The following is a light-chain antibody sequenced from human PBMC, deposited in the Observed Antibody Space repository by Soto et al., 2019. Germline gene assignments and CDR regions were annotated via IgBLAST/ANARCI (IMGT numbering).Light chain of an antibody. CDR1: QSLLHSNGYNY. CDR2: KAS. J-gene: IGKJ1*01. CDR3: QQYNSYSG. Sequence: DIVMTQSPLSLPVTPGEPASISCRSSQSLLHSNGYNYLNWYQQKPGKAPKLLIYKASTLKSGVPSRFSGSGSGTEFTLTISSLQPDDFATYYCQQYNSYSGFGQGTKVDI. V-gene: IGKV2-28*01.